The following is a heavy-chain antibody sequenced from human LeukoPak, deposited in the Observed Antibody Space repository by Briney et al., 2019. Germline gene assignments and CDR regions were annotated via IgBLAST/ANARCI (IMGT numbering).Heavy chain of an antibody. CDR2: IKQDGSEK. CDR3: TTGMGVTIFGVVITYGMDV. J-gene: IGHJ6*02. Sequence: GGSLRLSCAASGFSFSSNWMSWVRHAPGKGLELVANIKQDGSEKYYEDSVKGRFTISRDNAKNSLYLQMNSLKTEDTAVYYCTTGMGVTIFGVVITYGMDVWGQGTTVTVSS. CDR1: GFSFSSNW. D-gene: IGHD3-3*01. V-gene: IGHV3-7*03.